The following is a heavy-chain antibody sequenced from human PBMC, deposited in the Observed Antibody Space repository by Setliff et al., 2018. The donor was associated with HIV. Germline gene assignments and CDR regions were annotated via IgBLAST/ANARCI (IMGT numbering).Heavy chain of an antibody. Sequence: GGSLRLSCAASGFTFRNYKFNWVRQAPGRGLEWVSSISIGSGGAIDYADSVKGRFTISRDNSKSTMYLQMNSLRAEDTAVYYCARGPLSSSWYNWFDPWGQETLVTVSS. V-gene: IGHV3-21*01. CDR1: GFTFRNYK. CDR2: ISIGSGGAI. J-gene: IGHJ5*02. CDR3: ARGPLSSSWYNWFDP. D-gene: IGHD6-13*01.